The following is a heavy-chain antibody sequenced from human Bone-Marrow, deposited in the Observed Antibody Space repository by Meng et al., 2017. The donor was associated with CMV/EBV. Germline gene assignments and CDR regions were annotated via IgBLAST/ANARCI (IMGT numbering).Heavy chain of an antibody. CDR3: ARDRLRLLGYCSSTSCYQLDYYGMDV. CDR2: IYYNGNT. D-gene: IGHD2-2*01. Sequence: SETLSLTCTVPGGPISGSTSYGAWIRQPPGKGPEWIGSIYYNGNTYYNPSLRSPVTISVDTSKNQFSLKLSSVTAADTSVYYRARDRLRLLGYCSSTSCYQLDYYGMDVWGQGTTVTVSS. V-gene: IGHV4-39*07. J-gene: IGHJ6*02. CDR1: GGPISGSTSY.